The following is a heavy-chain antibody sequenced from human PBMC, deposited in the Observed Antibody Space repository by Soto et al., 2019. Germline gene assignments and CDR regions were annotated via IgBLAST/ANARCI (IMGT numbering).Heavy chain of an antibody. CDR2: ISGSDDST. V-gene: IGHV3-23*01. D-gene: IGHD6-6*01. J-gene: IGHJ4*02. Sequence: EVQLLESGGGLVQPGESLRLSCAASGFTFSSYAVNWVRQAPGKGLEWVSVISGSDDSTYYADSVKGRFTISRDNSKNTLYLQMNSLRAEDTAVYYCAKRSSSSTFDYWGQGTLVTVSS. CDR3: AKRSSSSTFDY. CDR1: GFTFSSYA.